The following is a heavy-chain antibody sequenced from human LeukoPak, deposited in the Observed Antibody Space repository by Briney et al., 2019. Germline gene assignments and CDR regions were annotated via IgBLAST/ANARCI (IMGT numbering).Heavy chain of an antibody. J-gene: IGHJ4*02. Sequence: ASVKLSCKASGYTLIRYCITWVRHAPGRGLEWMAWISPYNGNTKYTQKSQGRVTMTTDTSTSTAYMELRSLTSDDRAVYYCAREESIGGYQFLHDYWGRGTLVTVSS. CDR3: AREESIGGYQFLHDY. D-gene: IGHD1-26*01. V-gene: IGHV1-18*01. CDR2: ISPYNGNT. CDR1: GYTLIRYC.